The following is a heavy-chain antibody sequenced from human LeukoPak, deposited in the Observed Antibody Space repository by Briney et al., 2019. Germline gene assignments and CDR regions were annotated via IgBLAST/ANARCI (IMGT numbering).Heavy chain of an antibody. Sequence: GGSLRLSCAASGFTFCRYAMHWVRQAPGKGLEWVAVTSPDGNEKYYADSVKGRFTISRDNSKNTVFLQMNSLSTEDTAVYSCFTGSAYYYDSWGQGTLVTVSS. D-gene: IGHD3-22*01. J-gene: IGHJ5*01. CDR3: FTGSAYYYDS. CDR1: GFTFCRYA. CDR2: TSPDGNEK. V-gene: IGHV3-30*01.